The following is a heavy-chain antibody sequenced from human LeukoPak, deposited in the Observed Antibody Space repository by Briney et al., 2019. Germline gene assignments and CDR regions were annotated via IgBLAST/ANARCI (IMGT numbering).Heavy chain of an antibody. V-gene: IGHV4-39*01. CDR1: GDSITSSAFY. D-gene: IGHD3-16*02. CDR3: AKQGRQIPFGGVVAIAPFDI. CDR2: IFHGGNT. Sequence: SETLSLTCTVSGDSITSSAFYWGWIRQAPGEGLEWMGNIFHGGNTHYNTSLKRPVSHSLDRAKNQLPLNLTSVTAADKCLYYCAKQGRQIPFGGVVAIAPFDIGGQGTMLTLSS. J-gene: IGHJ3*02.